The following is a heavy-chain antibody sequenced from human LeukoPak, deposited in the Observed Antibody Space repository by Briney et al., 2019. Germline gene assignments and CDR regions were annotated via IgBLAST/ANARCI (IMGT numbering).Heavy chain of an antibody. CDR1: GYTFTSYD. Sequence: ASVKVSCKASGYTFTSYDINWVRQAPGQGLEWMGLISAYNGNTNYAQKLQGRVTMTTDTSTSTAYMELRSLRSDDTAVYYCARENIVVVPAAIFNGGDYYYYGMDVWGQGTTVTVSS. D-gene: IGHD2-2*02. J-gene: IGHJ6*02. CDR2: ISAYNGNT. V-gene: IGHV1-18*01. CDR3: ARENIVVVPAAIFNGGDYYYYGMDV.